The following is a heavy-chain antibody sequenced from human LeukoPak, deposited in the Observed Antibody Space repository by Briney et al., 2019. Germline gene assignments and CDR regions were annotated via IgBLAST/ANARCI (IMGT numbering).Heavy chain of an antibody. D-gene: IGHD2-15*01. CDR1: GFTFSSYG. J-gene: IGHJ4*02. V-gene: IGHV3-30*19. Sequence: GGSLRLSCAASGFTFSSYGMHWVRQAPGKGLEWVAVISYDGTNKYYADSVEGRFTISRDNSKNTLYLQMNSLRAEDTAVYYCARGPRCSGGSCYADNWGQGTLVTVSS. CDR3: ARGPRCSGGSCYADN. CDR2: ISYDGTNK.